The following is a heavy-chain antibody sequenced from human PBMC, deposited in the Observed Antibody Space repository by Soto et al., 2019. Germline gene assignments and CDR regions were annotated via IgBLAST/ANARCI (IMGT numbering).Heavy chain of an antibody. V-gene: IGHV1-69*01. Sequence: QVQLVQSGAEVKKPGSSVKVSCKASGGTFSSYAISWVRQAPGQGLEWMGGTIPIFGTANYAQKFQGRVTITADESTSTAYMELSSLRSEATAVYYCATHPDSGSYYFDYWGQGTLVTVSS. CDR1: GGTFSSYA. J-gene: IGHJ4*02. D-gene: IGHD1-26*01. CDR3: ATHPDSGSYYFDY. CDR2: TIPIFGTA.